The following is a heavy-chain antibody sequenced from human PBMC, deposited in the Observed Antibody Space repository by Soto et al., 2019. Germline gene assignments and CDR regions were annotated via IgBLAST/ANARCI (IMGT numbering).Heavy chain of an antibody. V-gene: IGHV4-30-4*01. Sequence: SETLSLTCTVSGGSISSGDYYWSWIRQPPGKGLEWIGYIYYSGSTYYNPSLKSRVTISVDTSKNQFSLKLSSVTAADTAVYYCARDSAAPKIYYYYGMDVWGQGTTVTVSS. CDR1: GGSISSGDYY. CDR2: IYYSGST. D-gene: IGHD6-25*01. J-gene: IGHJ6*02. CDR3: ARDSAAPKIYYYYGMDV.